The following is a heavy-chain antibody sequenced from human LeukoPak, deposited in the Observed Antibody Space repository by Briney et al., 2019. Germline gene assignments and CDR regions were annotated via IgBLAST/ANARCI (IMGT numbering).Heavy chain of an antibody. Sequence: SETLSLTCTVSGGSISRYYWSWIRQPPGKGLEWIGYIYYSGSTNYNSSLRSRVTISVDTSKNQFSLKLRSVTAADTAVYYCARVTGYMIEDYFDYWGQGTLVTVSS. V-gene: IGHV4-59*01. D-gene: IGHD3-22*01. J-gene: IGHJ4*02. CDR2: IYYSGST. CDR3: ARVTGYMIEDYFDY. CDR1: GGSISRYY.